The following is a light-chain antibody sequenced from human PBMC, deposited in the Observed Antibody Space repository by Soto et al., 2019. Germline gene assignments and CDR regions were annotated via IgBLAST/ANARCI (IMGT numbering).Light chain of an antibody. J-gene: IGKJ2*01. CDR3: QQSHGIPYT. CDR2: AAS. Sequence: DLQMTQSPSSLSASVGDRVTITCRASQTISSYLNWYQQRPGKAPKLLIYAASSLQSGVPSRFSGSGSGTDFTLPISNLQPEDFATYYCQQSHGIPYTFGQGTKPEIK. V-gene: IGKV1-39*01. CDR1: QTISSY.